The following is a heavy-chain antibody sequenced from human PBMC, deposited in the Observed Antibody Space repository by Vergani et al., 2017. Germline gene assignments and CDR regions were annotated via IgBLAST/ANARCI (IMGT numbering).Heavy chain of an antibody. J-gene: IGHJ5*02. CDR1: GGSFSGYY. CDR3: ARLNYGSGSYP. D-gene: IGHD3-10*01. CDR2: INHSGST. Sequence: QVQLQQWGAGLLKPSETLSLTCAVYGGSFSGYYWSWIRQPPGKGLEWIGEINHSGSTNYNPSLKSRVTISVDTSKNQFSLKLSSVTAADTAVYYCARLNYGSGSYPWGQGTLVTVSS. V-gene: IGHV4-34*01.